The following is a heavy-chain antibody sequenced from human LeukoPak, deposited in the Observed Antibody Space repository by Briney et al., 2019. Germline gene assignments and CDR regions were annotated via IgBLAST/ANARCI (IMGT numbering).Heavy chain of an antibody. Sequence: PGGSLRLSCAASGFTVSSNYMSWVRQAPGKGLEWVSVIYSGGSTYYADSVKGRFTISRDISKNTVDLQMNSLRAEDTAVYYCAKTQSYALNFWGQGTLVTVSS. CDR3: AKTQSYALNF. D-gene: IGHD3-16*01. CDR1: GFTVSSNY. CDR2: IYSGGST. V-gene: IGHV3-53*01. J-gene: IGHJ4*02.